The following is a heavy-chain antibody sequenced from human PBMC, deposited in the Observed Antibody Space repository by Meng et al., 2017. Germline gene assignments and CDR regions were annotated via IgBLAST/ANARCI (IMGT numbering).Heavy chain of an antibody. Sequence: SAKVSCKASGGTFSSYSISWVRQAPGQGLEWMGGIIPIFGKANYAQKYQGRVTITADKSTSTDYMELSSLRSEDTAVYYCARDTHYYGSGSYYVVGYWGQGTLVTVSS. CDR1: GGTFSSYS. J-gene: IGHJ4*02. CDR3: ARDTHYYGSGSYYVVGY. CDR2: IIPIFGKA. D-gene: IGHD3-10*01. V-gene: IGHV1-69*06.